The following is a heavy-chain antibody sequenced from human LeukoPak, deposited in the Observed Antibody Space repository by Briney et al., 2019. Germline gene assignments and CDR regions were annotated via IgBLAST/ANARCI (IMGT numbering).Heavy chain of an antibody. D-gene: IGHD2-2*01. Sequence: TGGSLRLSCAASGFTFNNYGMHWVRQAPGKGLGWLAFIWFDESNKFYAASVKGRFTISRDNSKNTLYLQMNSLRAEDTAVYYCARDCVYCTRATCSSHLPEPPSLDYWGQGTLVTVSS. CDR3: ARDCVYCTRATCSSHLPEPPSLDY. J-gene: IGHJ4*02. V-gene: IGHV3-33*01. CDR2: IWFDESNK. CDR1: GFTFNNYG.